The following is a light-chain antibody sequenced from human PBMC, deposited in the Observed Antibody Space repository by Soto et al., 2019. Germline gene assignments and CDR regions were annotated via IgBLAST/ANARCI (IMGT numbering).Light chain of an antibody. J-gene: IGKJ1*01. V-gene: IGKV1-5*01. CDR2: DAS. CDR1: QSITRW. Sequence: DIQMTQSPSTLSASVGDRVTITCRASQSITRWLAWYQQRPGEAPKLLISDASNLESGVPSRFSGSGSGTEFTLTISNLQPDDFATYYCQQYHTYSTFGQGTKVDI. CDR3: QQYHTYST.